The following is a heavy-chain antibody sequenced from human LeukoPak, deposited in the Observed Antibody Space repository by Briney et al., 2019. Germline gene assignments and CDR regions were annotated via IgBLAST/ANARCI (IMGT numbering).Heavy chain of an antibody. Sequence: GESLKISCKGSGYNFTSYWIGWVRQMPGKGLEWMGIFYPGDSNTRYSPSFQGQVTISADKSISTAYLQWSSLKASDTAMYYCARHGYYDSSGSNWYFDLWGRGTLVTVSS. CDR2: FYPGDSNT. D-gene: IGHD3-22*01. CDR1: GYNFTSYW. J-gene: IGHJ2*01. V-gene: IGHV5-51*01. CDR3: ARHGYYDSSGSNWYFDL.